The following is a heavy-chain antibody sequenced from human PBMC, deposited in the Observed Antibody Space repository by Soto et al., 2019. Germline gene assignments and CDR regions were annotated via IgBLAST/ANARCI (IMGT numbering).Heavy chain of an antibody. J-gene: IGHJ6*03. CDR1: GGSISSYY. V-gene: IGHV4-59*08. CDR2: IYYSGST. D-gene: IGHD3-3*01. Sequence: SETLSLTCTVSGGSISSYYWSWIRQPPGKGLEWIGYIYYSGSTNYNPSLKSRVTISVDTSKNQFSLKLSSVTAADTAVYYCASAHYDFWSGYSPDMGYYYYYMDVWGKGTTVTVSS. CDR3: ASAHYDFWSGYSPDMGYYYYYMDV.